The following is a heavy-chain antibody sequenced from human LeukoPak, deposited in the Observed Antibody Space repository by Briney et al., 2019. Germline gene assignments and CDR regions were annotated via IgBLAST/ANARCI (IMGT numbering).Heavy chain of an antibody. CDR3: AKVQVGGVFDT. Sequence: GGSLRLSCAASGFTFSSYGMTWVRPAPGKGLEWVSSISGSGGSKYADSVKGRFTISRDNSKNTLFLQMNSLRAEDTAVYYCAKVQVGGVFDTWGQGTLVTVSS. J-gene: IGHJ5*02. D-gene: IGHD2-8*02. CDR1: GFTFSSYG. V-gene: IGHV3-23*01. CDR2: ISGSGGSK.